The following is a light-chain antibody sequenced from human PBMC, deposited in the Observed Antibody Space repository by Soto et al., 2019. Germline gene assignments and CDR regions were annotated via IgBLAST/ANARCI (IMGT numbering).Light chain of an antibody. CDR1: ESIANY. CDR2: AAS. J-gene: IGKJ2*01. CDR3: QQSYISLYT. Sequence: DIQMTQSPSSLSASVGDRVTITCRASESIANYLNWYQQKPGKAPNLLIYAASTLQTGVPSRFSGSGSGTDFTLTISSLQTEDFATYFCQQSYISLYTFGQGTKLDI. V-gene: IGKV1-39*01.